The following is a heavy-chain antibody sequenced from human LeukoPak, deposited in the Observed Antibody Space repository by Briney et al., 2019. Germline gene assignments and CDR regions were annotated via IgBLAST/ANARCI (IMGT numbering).Heavy chain of an antibody. Sequence: PSETLSLTCAVYGGSFSGYYWSWIRQPPGKGLEWIGEINHSGSTNYNPSLKSRVTISVDTSKNQFSLKLSSVTAADTAVYYCARYGPGNYFDYWGQGTLVTVSS. CDR3: ARYGPGNYFDY. CDR1: GGSFSGYY. J-gene: IGHJ4*02. D-gene: IGHD3-10*01. CDR2: INHSGST. V-gene: IGHV4-34*01.